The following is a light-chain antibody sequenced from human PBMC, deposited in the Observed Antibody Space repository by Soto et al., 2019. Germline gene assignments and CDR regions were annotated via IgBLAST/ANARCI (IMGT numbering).Light chain of an antibody. V-gene: IGKV3-20*01. Sequence: EIIMTQSPATLSVSPGEGATLSCRASQGIGSTLAWYQHKPGQAPRLLIYGASTRATGIPERFSGSGSGTDFTLTISRLEPEDFAVYHCHQYGSAPRTFGQGTKVDIK. CDR3: HQYGSAPRT. J-gene: IGKJ1*01. CDR2: GAS. CDR1: QGIGST.